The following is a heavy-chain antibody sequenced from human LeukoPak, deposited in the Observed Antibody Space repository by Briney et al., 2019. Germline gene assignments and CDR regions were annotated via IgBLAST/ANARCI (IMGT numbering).Heavy chain of an antibody. CDR2: INHSGST. V-gene: IGHV4-34*01. CDR1: GGSFSGYY. Sequence: SETLSLTYAVYGGSFSGYYWSWIRQPPGKGLEWIGEINHSGSTNYNPSLKSRVTISVDTSKNQFSLKLSSVTAADTAVYYCARGLRSPYYYYGMDVWGQGTTVTVSS. J-gene: IGHJ6*02. CDR3: ARGLRSPYYYYGMDV.